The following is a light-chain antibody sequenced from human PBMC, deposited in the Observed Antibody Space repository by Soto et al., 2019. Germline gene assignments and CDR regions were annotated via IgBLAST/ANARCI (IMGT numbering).Light chain of an antibody. Sequence: EIVLTQSPGTLSLSPGERATLSCRAIQSVSSSFLAWYQQRPGQAPRLLIHSASTRATGIPARFSGSGSGTEFTLTISSLQSEDFAVYYCQQYNNWPPITFGQGTRLEIK. CDR2: SAS. CDR1: QSVSSS. CDR3: QQYNNWPPIT. V-gene: IGKV3-15*01. J-gene: IGKJ5*01.